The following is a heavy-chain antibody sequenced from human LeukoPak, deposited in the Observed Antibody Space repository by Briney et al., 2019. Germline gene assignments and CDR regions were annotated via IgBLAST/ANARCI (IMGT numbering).Heavy chain of an antibody. CDR2: ISSSSSTI. D-gene: IGHD6-6*01. V-gene: IGHV3-48*04. CDR3: ASLNPRSSDY. Sequence: QPGGSLRLSCAASGFTFSSYSMNWVRQAPGKGLEWVSYISSSSSTIYYADSVKGRFTISRDNAKNSLYLQMNSLRAEDTAVYYCASLNPRSSDYWGQGTLVTVSS. J-gene: IGHJ4*02. CDR1: GFTFSSYS.